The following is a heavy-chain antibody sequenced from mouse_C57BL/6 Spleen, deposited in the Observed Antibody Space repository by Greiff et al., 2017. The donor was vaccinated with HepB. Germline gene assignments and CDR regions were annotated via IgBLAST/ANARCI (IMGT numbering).Heavy chain of an antibody. D-gene: IGHD2-3*01. CDR1: GFTFSSYT. CDR3: ARSYDGYPYYYAMDY. J-gene: IGHJ4*01. V-gene: IGHV5-9*01. CDR2: ISGGGGNT. Sequence: EVKLQESGGGLVKPGGSLKLSCAASGFTFSSYTMSWVRQTPEKRLEWVATISGGGGNTYYPDSVKGRFTISRDNAKNTLYLQMSSLRSEDTALYYCARSYDGYPYYYAMDYWGQGTSVTVSS.